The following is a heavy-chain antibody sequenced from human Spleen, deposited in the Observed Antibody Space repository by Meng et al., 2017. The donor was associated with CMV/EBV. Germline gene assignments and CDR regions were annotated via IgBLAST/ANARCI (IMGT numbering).Heavy chain of an antibody. D-gene: IGHD6-13*01. Sequence: GESLKISCATSGFSFSTHAMNWVRQSPVKGLEWVAVICYDGAFKYYAESVKGRFTISRDNSKNTLFLQMNSLRAEDTARYYCAKAFSSSWYREYYDFWGQGTLVTVSS. CDR2: ICYDGAFK. J-gene: IGHJ4*02. V-gene: IGHV3-33*06. CDR1: GFSFSTHA. CDR3: AKAFSSSWYREYYDF.